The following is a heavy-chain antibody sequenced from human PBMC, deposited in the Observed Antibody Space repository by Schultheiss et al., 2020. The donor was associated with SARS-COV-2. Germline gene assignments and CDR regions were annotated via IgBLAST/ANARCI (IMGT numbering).Heavy chain of an antibody. V-gene: IGHV4-61*02. Sequence: SETLSLTCTVSGGSVSSGSYYWSWIRQPAGKGLEWIGRIYTSGSTYYNPSLKSRVTIFVDTSKNQFSLKLSSVTAADTAVYYCARCGKTDTIFGVYSSPYYMDVWGKGTTGTVSS. CDR3: ARCGKTDTIFGVYSSPYYMDV. J-gene: IGHJ6*03. CDR1: GGSVSSGSYY. CDR2: IYTSGST. D-gene: IGHD3-3*01.